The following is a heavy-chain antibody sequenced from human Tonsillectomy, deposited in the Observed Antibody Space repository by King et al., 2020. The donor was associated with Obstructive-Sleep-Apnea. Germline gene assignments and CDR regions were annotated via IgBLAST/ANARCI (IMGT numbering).Heavy chain of an antibody. CDR1: GYTFTSYD. D-gene: IGHD3-10*01. V-gene: IGHV1-8*01. Sequence: VQLVESGAEVKKPGASVKVSCKASGYTFTSYDINWVRQATVQGLDVMGWMNPNSGSTGDAQKFEGRVTMTRNTSISTAYMELGSLRSEDTAVYYCARVYSYYYGSGSYYYYYGMDVWGQGTTVTVSS. J-gene: IGHJ6*02. CDR2: MNPNSGST. CDR3: ARVYSYYYGSGSYYYYYGMDV.